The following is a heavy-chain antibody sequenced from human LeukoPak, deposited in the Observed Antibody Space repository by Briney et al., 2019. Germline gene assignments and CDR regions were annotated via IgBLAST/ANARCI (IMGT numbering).Heavy chain of an antibody. Sequence: GGSLRLSCAASGFTFSSYSMNWVRQAPGKGLEWVSSISSSSSYIYYADSVKGRFTISRDNAKNSPYLQMNSLRASDTAVYYCARELNGAFDPWGQGTLVTVSS. V-gene: IGHV3-21*01. J-gene: IGHJ5*02. D-gene: IGHD1-1*01. CDR1: GFTFSSYS. CDR2: ISSSSSYI. CDR3: ARELNGAFDP.